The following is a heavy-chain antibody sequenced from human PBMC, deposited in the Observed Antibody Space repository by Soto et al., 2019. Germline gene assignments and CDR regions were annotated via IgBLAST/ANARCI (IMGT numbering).Heavy chain of an antibody. CDR3: AREGTTVVTPAGAFDI. CDR2: IIPIFGTG. Sequence: SVKVSCKASGGTFSRSPISWVRQAPGQGLEWMGGIIPIFGTGNFAQKFQGRVTITADVSTSTAYLELSSLRSEDTAVYYCAREGTTVVTPAGAFDIWGQGAMVTVSS. V-gene: IGHV1-69*13. J-gene: IGHJ3*02. CDR1: GGTFSRSP. D-gene: IGHD4-17*01.